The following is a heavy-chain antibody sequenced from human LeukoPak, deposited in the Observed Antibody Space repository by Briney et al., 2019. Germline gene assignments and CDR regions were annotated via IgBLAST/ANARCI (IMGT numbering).Heavy chain of an antibody. CDR2: INSDERST. CDR3: ALSREAAGTVFDD. CDR1: GFTFSSYW. D-gene: IGHD6-13*01. V-gene: IGHV3-74*01. J-gene: IGHJ4*02. Sequence: GGSLRLSCAASGFTFSSYWMHWVRQAPGKGLVWVSRINSDERSTTYADSVKGRFTISRDNAKNTLYLQMNSLRAEDTAVYYCALSREAAGTVFDDWGQGTLVTLSS.